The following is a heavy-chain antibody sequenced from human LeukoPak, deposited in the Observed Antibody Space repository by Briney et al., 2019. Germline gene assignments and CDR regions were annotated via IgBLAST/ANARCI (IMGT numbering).Heavy chain of an antibody. D-gene: IGHD3-10*01. V-gene: IGHV3-48*02. Sequence: GGSLRLSCAASGFTFSSIGMNWVRQAPGKGLEWVSHISSNSGTIEYADSVKGRFTISRDNSKNTLYLQMSSLGDDDTAVYYCAKTTGRSSRPLDFWGQGTLVTVSS. CDR1: GFTFSSIG. CDR3: AKTTGRSSRPLDF. J-gene: IGHJ4*02. CDR2: ISSNSGTI.